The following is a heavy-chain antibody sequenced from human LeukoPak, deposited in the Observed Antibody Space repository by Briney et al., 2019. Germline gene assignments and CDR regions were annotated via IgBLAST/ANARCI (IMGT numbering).Heavy chain of an antibody. V-gene: IGHV4-39*07. D-gene: IGHD3-9*01. J-gene: IGHJ3*02. Sequence: PSETLSLTCTVSGGSISSSNYYWGWIRQPPGRGLEWIGNIYYSGSTYYNPSLKSRVTISVDTSKNQFSLKLSSVTAADTAVYYCARRGGLRYFDWDDIDAFDIWGQGTMVTVSS. CDR3: ARRGGLRYFDWDDIDAFDI. CDR2: IYYSGST. CDR1: GGSISSSNYY.